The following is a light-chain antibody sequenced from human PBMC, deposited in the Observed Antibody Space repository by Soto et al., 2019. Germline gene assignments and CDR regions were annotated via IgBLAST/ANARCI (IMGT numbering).Light chain of an antibody. Sequence: IVMTQSPGTLSVSPGERATLSCRASQSVSYNLAWYQQKPGQAPRLLIYGASTRATGIPARFSGSGSGTEFTLTISSLQSEDFAVYYCQQYNNWPPWTFGQGTKVEIK. CDR1: QSVSYN. CDR3: QQYNNWPPWT. J-gene: IGKJ1*01. V-gene: IGKV3-15*01. CDR2: GAS.